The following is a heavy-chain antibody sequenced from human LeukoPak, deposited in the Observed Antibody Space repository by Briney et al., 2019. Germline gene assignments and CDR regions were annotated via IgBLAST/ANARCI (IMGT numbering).Heavy chain of an antibody. CDR1: GFTFYDYG. J-gene: IGHJ5*02. Sequence: GGSLRLSCAASGFTFYDYGMSWVRQAPGKGLEWVSGINWNGGSTGYADSVKGRFTISRDNSKNTLFLQMHSLIAEDTAVYYCAKGPGQLSFYWFDPWGQGTLVIVSS. CDR3: AKGPGQLSFYWFDP. CDR2: INWNGGST. D-gene: IGHD2-2*01. V-gene: IGHV3-20*04.